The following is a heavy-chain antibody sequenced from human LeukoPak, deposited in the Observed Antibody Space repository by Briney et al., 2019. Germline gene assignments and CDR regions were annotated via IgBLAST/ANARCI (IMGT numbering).Heavy chain of an antibody. Sequence: SETLSLTCTVSGGSISSSSYYWGWIRQPPGKGLEWIGSIYYSGSTYYNPSLKSRVTISVDTSKNQFSLKLSSVTAADTAVYYCAGLNNGYSSSWYRVPPGSQNDYWGQGTLVTVSS. CDR3: AGLNNGYSSSWYRVPPGSQNDY. V-gene: IGHV4-39*07. J-gene: IGHJ4*02. CDR2: IYYSGST. D-gene: IGHD6-13*01. CDR1: GGSISSSSYY.